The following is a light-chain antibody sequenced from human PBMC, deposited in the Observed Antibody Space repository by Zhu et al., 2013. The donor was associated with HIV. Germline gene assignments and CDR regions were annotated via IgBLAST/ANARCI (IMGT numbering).Light chain of an antibody. J-gene: IGKJ4*01. V-gene: IGKV1-39*01. CDR1: QDIGKY. CDR2: GAS. CDR3: QQSYSTEPVT. Sequence: DIQMTQSPSSLSASVGDRVTITCQASQDIGKYLHWYQQKPGKAPKIVIYGASGLASGFSSRFSGSGSGTEFTLTITSLQREDFATYYCQQSYSTEPVTFGGGPKWTSN.